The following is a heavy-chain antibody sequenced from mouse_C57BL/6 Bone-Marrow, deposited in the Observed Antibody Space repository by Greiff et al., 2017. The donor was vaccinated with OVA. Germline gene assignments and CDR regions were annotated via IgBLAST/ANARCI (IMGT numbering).Heavy chain of an antibody. CDR3: ARADYDRFAY. D-gene: IGHD2-4*01. CDR2: ISNGGGST. Sequence: EVMLVESGGGLVQPGGSLKLSCAASGFTFSDYYMYWVRQTPEKRLEWVAYISNGGGSTYYPDTVKGRFTISRDNAKNTLYLQMSRLKSEDTAMYYCARADYDRFAYWGQGTLVTVSA. CDR1: GFTFSDYY. J-gene: IGHJ3*01. V-gene: IGHV5-12*01.